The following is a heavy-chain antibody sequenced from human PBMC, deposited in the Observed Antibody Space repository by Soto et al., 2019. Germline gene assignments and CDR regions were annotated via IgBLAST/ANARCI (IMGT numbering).Heavy chain of an antibody. Sequence: RGSLRLSCAASGFTFSSYAMHWVRQAPGKGLEWVAVISYDGSNKYYADSVKGRFTISRDNSKNTLYLQMNSLRAEDTAVYYCARDAYSSSWYLYYYYCYGMDVWGQRTTVTVSS. V-gene: IGHV3-30-3*01. D-gene: IGHD6-13*01. CDR3: ARDAYSSSWYLYYYYCYGMDV. CDR2: ISYDGSNK. CDR1: GFTFSSYA. J-gene: IGHJ6*02.